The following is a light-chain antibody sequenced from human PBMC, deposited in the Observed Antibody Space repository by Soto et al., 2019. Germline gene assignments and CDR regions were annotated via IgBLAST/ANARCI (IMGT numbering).Light chain of an antibody. CDR3: QVWDSSGDCI. V-gene: IGLV3-21*02. Sequence: SYELTQPPSVSVAPGQTARITCGGNSIGTKRVHWYQQKPGQAPVLVVYNDSDRPSGIPDRFSGSNAGNTATLTISRLEAGDEADYYCQVWDSSGDCIFGGGTKLTVL. J-gene: IGLJ2*01. CDR2: NDS. CDR1: SIGTKR.